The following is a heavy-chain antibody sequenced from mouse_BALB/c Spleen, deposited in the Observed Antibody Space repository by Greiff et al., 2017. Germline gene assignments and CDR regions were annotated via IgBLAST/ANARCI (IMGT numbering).Heavy chain of an antibody. CDR1: GYTFSSYW. J-gene: IGHJ4*01. D-gene: IGHD2-3*01. CDR2: ILPGSGST. CDR3: ASGVIYDGYYYAMDY. V-gene: IGHV1-9*01. Sequence: QVQLKESGAELMKPGASVKISCKATGYTFSSYWIEWVKQRPGHGLEWIGEILPGSGSTNYNEKFKGKATFTADTSSNTAYMQLSSLTSEDSAVYYCASGVIYDGYYYAMDYWGQGTSVTVSS.